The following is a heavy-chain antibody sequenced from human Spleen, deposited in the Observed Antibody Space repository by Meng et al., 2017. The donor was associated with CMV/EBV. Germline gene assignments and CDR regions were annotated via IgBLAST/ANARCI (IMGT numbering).Heavy chain of an antibody. CDR3: TTWEATYYYYGMDV. V-gene: IGHV3-15*01. J-gene: IGHJ6*02. Sequence: ETLSLTCAVYGGSFSGYYWSWIRQPPGKGLEWVGLIKSKTDGGTTDYAAPVKGRFTISRDDSKNTMYLQMNSLKTEDTAVYYCTTWEATYYYYGMDVWGQGTTVTVSS. CDR2: IKSKTDGGTT. D-gene: IGHD1-26*01. CDR1: GGSFSGYY.